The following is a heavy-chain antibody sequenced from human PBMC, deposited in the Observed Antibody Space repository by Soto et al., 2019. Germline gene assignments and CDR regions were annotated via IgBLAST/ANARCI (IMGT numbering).Heavy chain of an antibody. D-gene: IGHD3-10*01. Sequence: SETLSLTCTVSGGSISSYYWSWIRQPPGKGLEWIGYIYHSGSTYYNPSLKSRVTISVDRSKNQFSLKLSSVTAADTAVYYCARARGVTMVRGSDLYYYYYGMDVWGQGTTVTVSS. J-gene: IGHJ6*02. V-gene: IGHV4-59*12. CDR3: ARARGVTMVRGSDLYYYYYGMDV. CDR1: GGSISSYY. CDR2: IYHSGST.